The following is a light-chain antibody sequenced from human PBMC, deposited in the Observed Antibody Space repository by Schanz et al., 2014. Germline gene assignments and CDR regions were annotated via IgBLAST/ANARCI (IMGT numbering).Light chain of an antibody. CDR1: SSDVGGYNY. CDR3: SSYAGSNNLV. V-gene: IGLV2-8*01. Sequence: QSALTQPPSASGSPGQSVTISCTGTSSDVGGYNYVSWFQQHAGKAPKVMIYDVSNRPSGVSHRFSGSKSGNTASLTVSGLQAEDEADYYCSSYAGSNNLVFGGGTKLTVL. CDR2: DVS. J-gene: IGLJ2*01.